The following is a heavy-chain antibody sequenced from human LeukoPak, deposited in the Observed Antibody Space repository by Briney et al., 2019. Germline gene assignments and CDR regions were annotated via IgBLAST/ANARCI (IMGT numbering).Heavy chain of an antibody. CDR3: ARDYCSTTSCLDY. V-gene: IGHV3-7*01. CDR2: IKQDGSEK. D-gene: IGHD2-2*01. Sequence: GGSLRLSCAASGFTFSSYSMNWVRQAPGKGLEWVANIKQDGSEKYYVDSVKGRFTISRDNAKNSLYLQMNSLRAEDTAVYYCARDYCSTTSCLDYWGQGTLVTVSS. J-gene: IGHJ4*02. CDR1: GFTFSSYS.